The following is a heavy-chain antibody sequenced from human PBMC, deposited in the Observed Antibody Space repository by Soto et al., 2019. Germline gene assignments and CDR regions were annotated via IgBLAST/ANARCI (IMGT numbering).Heavy chain of an antibody. CDR3: ARGIDNYDSSGYI. CDR1: GFTVSSNY. J-gene: IGHJ4*02. CDR2: IYSGGST. D-gene: IGHD3-22*01. V-gene: IGHV3-53*01. Sequence: GWSLRLSCAASGFTVSSNYMSWVRQAPGKGLEWVSVIYSGGSTYYADSVKGRFTISRDNSKNTLYLQMNSLRAEDTAVYYCARGIDNYDSSGYIWGQGTLVTVSS.